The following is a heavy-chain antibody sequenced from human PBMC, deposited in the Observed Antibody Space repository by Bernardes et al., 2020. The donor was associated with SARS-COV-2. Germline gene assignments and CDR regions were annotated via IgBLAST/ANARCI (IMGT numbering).Heavy chain of an antibody. Sequence: SETLSLTCTVSGGTLSNSFNHWAWLRQPPGKGLEWIASVYYGGDTYHNSSLKSRLTVSVDTSMTQFSLKLSSVTATDTAVYYCARQVSVGSTTLWYFDLWGRGTLVTVSS. CDR1: GGTLSNSFNH. V-gene: IGHV4-39*01. D-gene: IGHD1-26*01. CDR2: VYYGGDT. J-gene: IGHJ2*01. CDR3: ARQVSVGSTTLWYFDL.